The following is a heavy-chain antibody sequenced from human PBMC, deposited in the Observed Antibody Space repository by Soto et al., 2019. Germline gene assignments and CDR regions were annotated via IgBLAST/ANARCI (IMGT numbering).Heavy chain of an antibody. CDR1: GYTFTSYY. CDR3: ARALDYSWGSYRYGLDY. CDR2: TNPSGGST. D-gene: IGHD3-16*02. J-gene: IGHJ4*02. V-gene: IGHV1-46*03. Sequence: QVQLVQSGAEVKKPGASVKVSCKASGYTFTSYYMHWVRQAPGQGLEWMGITNPSGGSTSYAQKFQGRVTRTRDTSTSTVYMELSSLRSEDTAVYYCARALDYSWGSYRYGLDYWGQGTLVTVSS.